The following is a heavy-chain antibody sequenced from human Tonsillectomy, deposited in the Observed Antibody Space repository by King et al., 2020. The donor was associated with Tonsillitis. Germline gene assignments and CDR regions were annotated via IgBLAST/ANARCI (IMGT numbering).Heavy chain of an antibody. J-gene: IGHJ3*01. D-gene: IGHD5-18*01. CDR2: ISYDGSNK. CDR3: ARDMDISGYTYGLDAFDL. V-gene: IGHV3-30*01. Sequence: QLVQSGGGVVQPGRSLRLSCAASGFTFSDYAMHWVRQAPGKGLEWVAVISYDGSNKYYADSVKGRFTISRDNSKSTLYLQMNSLRAEDTAVYYCARDMDISGYTYGLDAFDLWGQGTMVTVSS. CDR1: GFTFSDYA.